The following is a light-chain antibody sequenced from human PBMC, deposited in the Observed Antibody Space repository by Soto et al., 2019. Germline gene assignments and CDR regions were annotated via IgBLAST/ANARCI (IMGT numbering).Light chain of an antibody. J-gene: IGLJ2*01. Sequence: QSALTQPASVSGSPGQSITISCTGTSSDIGHYDYVSWYQHHPGKAPKLLISDVTKRPSWVPDRFSGSKSGSTASLTISELQAEDEADYYCSSYAGSNNLVFGGGTKVTVL. CDR3: SSYAGSNNLV. V-gene: IGLV2-8*01. CDR2: DVT. CDR1: SSDIGHYDY.